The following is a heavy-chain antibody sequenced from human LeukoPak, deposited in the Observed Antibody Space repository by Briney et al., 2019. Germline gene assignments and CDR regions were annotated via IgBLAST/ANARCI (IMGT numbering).Heavy chain of an antibody. J-gene: IGHJ5*02. CDR3: ARERYCSTP. D-gene: IGHD2-2*01. CDR2: IKQDGSEK. Sequence: GGSLRLSCTASGFTFSNYWMSWVRQAPGKGLEWVANIKQDGSEKYYVDSVKSRFTISRDNARNSLYLQMNGLRAEDTAVYYCARERYCSTPCGQGTLVTVSS. V-gene: IGHV3-7*03. CDR1: GFTFSNYW.